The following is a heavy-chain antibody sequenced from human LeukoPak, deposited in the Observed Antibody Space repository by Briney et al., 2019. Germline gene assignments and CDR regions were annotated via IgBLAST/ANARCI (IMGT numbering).Heavy chain of an antibody. CDR1: GYTFTGYY. Sequence: ASVKVSCKASGYTFTGYYMHWVRQAPGQGLEWMGWLNPNSGGTNYAQKFQGRVTMTRDTSISTAYMALSRLRSDDTAVYYCARDRENFWSGYYDGYYYYMDVWGKGTTVTVSS. CDR2: LNPNSGGT. J-gene: IGHJ6*03. D-gene: IGHD3-3*01. V-gene: IGHV1-2*02. CDR3: ARDRENFWSGYYDGYYYYMDV.